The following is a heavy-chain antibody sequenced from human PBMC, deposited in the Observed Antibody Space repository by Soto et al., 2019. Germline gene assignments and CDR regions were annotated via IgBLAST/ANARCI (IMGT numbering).Heavy chain of an antibody. CDR1: GFTFSTYS. CDR2: ISSSSNYI. CDR3: ARDQGTVAPSYFDS. V-gene: IGHV3-21*06. Sequence: VESGGGLVKPGGSLRLSCAASGFTFSTYSMNWVRQAPGRGLEWVSSISSSSNYIYYGDAVKGRCTISRDNAKNLVYLHMSSLRAEDTALYYCARDQGTVAPSYFDSWGRGILVTVSS. J-gene: IGHJ4*02. D-gene: IGHD1-26*01.